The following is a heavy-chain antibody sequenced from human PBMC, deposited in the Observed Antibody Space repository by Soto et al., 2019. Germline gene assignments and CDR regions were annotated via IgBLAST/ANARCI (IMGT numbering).Heavy chain of an antibody. J-gene: IGHJ6*03. CDR2: SIPIQGRA. D-gene: IGHD3-3*01. V-gene: IGHV1-69*02. CDR3: AKSLVFEDHAYMDF. Sequence: QVQLVQSGAEVRKPGSSVKVSCEASGGSFISYIFTWVRQAPGQGLEWMGRSIPIQGRADYALKFQDRVTITADRSTQTVYMELRSLRPEDTALYYCAKSLVFEDHAYMDFWGKGTTVTVSS. CDR1: GGSFISYI.